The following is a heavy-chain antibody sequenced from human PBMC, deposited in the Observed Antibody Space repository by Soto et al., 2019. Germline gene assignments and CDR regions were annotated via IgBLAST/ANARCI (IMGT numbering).Heavy chain of an antibody. J-gene: IGHJ4*02. CDR3: AHRYGGNYYRWYFDS. V-gene: IGHV2-5*01. CDR1: GFSLSTSGAG. D-gene: IGHD1-26*01. CDR2: ISWKDEK. Sequence: QITLKESGPTLVKPTQTLTVTCTFSGFSLSTSGAGVGWIRQSPGKAPEWLALISWKDEKRYNPGLKSRLTITKDTSKHQLVLTMTDLDPVDTATYFCAHRYGGNYYRWYFDSWGQGTLVTVSS.